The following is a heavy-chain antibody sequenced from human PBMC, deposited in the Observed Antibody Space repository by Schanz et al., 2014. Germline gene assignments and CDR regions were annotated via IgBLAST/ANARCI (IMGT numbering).Heavy chain of an antibody. CDR3: VKTDAGWRFDY. D-gene: IGHD6-19*01. J-gene: IGHJ4*02. CDR2: IWYDGSNE. CDR1: GFIFSNFA. V-gene: IGHV3-33*03. Sequence: VQLVESGGGLVQPGGSLRLSCAASGFIFSNFAMEWVRQAPGKGLEWVAVIWYDGSNEYYADSVRGRFTISRDNSRNTVYLQMNNVGVDDTATYYCVKTDAGWRFDYWGQGTLVIVSS.